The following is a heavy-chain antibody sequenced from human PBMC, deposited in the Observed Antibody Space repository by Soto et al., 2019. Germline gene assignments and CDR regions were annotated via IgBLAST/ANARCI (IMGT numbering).Heavy chain of an antibody. CDR2: ITTGNGNT. V-gene: IGHV1-3*04. D-gene: IGHD2-2*01. J-gene: IGHJ3*02. Sequence: QVQLVQSGAEEKKPGASVKVSCKAFGYTFTTYTMHWVRQAPGQRLEWMGWITTGNGNTKYSQKFQGRVTITRDTSASTAYMELSSLTSEDTAVYYCARVPLYQPLLAFDIWGQGTMVTVSS. CDR1: GYTFTTYT. CDR3: ARVPLYQPLLAFDI.